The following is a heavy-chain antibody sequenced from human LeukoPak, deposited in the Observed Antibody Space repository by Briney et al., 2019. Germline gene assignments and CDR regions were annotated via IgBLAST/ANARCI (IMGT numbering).Heavy chain of an antibody. CDR1: GFTFNNYA. D-gene: IGHD6-19*01. CDR2: ISGSGDST. V-gene: IGHV3-23*01. J-gene: IGHJ3*02. CDR3: AKRGIAVAGRAFDI. Sequence: GGSLRLSCAASGFTFNNYAMSWVRQAPGKGLEWVSAISGSGDSTYYADSVKGRFTISRDNSKNALYLQMNSLRAEDTAVYYCAKRGIAVAGRAFDIWGQGTIITVSS.